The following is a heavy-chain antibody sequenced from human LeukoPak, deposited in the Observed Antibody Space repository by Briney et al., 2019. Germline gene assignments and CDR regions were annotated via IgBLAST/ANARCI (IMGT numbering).Heavy chain of an antibody. Sequence: GASVKVSCKASGGTFSSYAISSVRQAPGQGLEWMGGIIPIFGTANYAQKFQGRVTITTDESTSTAYMELSSLRSEDTAVYYCAQIAAAGTPSGNWGQGTLVTVSS. CDR3: AQIAAAGTPSGN. CDR2: IIPIFGTA. CDR1: GGTFSSYA. V-gene: IGHV1-69*05. J-gene: IGHJ4*02. D-gene: IGHD6-13*01.